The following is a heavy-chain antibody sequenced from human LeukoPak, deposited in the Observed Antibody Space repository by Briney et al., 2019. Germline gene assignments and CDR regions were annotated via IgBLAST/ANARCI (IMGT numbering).Heavy chain of an antibody. CDR1: GDSVRSFH. Sequence: SETLSLTCTVSGDSVRSFHWSWIRQPPGKGLEWIGHMYYSGSTNYNPFLKSRVSMSVDTPKNQFSLQLSSVTAADTAVYYCARQGAVTPRRTHYYAMDVWGPGTTVTVSS. J-gene: IGHJ6*02. CDR2: MYYSGST. V-gene: IGHV4-59*08. D-gene: IGHD4-17*01. CDR3: ARQGAVTPRRTHYYAMDV.